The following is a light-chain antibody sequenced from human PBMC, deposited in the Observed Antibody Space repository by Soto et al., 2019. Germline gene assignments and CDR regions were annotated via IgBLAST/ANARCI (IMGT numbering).Light chain of an antibody. Sequence: QSVLTQPPSASGTPGQRVTIPCSGSSSNIGSTSVYWYQQLPGTAPKLLIYSNNRRPSGVPDRLSGSKSGTSASLAISGLQSEDEADYYCAAWDNSLSGWVFGGGTQLTVL. CDR3: AAWDNSLSGWV. CDR2: SNN. V-gene: IGLV1-44*01. CDR1: SSNIGSTS. J-gene: IGLJ3*02.